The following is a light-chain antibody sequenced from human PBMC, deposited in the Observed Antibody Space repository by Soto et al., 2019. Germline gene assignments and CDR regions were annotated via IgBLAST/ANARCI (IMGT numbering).Light chain of an antibody. CDR2: GAS. J-gene: IGKJ4*01. CDR1: QSVSSSY. CDR3: QQYGSSPPIT. V-gene: IGKV3-20*01. Sequence: EIVLTQSPGTLSLSPGERATLSCRASQSVSSSYLAWYQRKPGQAPRLLIYGASSRATGIPDRFSGSGSGTDFTLTISRLEPEDFAVYYCQQYGSSPPITFGGGTKV.